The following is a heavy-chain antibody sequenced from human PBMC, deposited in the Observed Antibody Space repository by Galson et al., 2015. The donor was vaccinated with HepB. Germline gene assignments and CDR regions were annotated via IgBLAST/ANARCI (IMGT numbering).Heavy chain of an antibody. CDR3: ARDHYDSSGYYSSVNYYFDY. CDR1: GFTFSSYG. D-gene: IGHD3-22*01. CDR2: IWYDGSNK. J-gene: IGHJ4*02. Sequence: SLRLSCAASGFTFSSYGMHWVRQAPGKGLEWVAVIWYDGSNKYYADSVKGRFTISRDNSKNTLYLQMNSLRAEDTAVYYCARDHYDSSGYYSSVNYYFDYWGQGTLVTVSS. V-gene: IGHV3-33*01.